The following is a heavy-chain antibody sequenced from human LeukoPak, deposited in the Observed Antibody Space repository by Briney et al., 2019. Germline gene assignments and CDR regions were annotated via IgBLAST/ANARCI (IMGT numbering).Heavy chain of an antibody. D-gene: IGHD2-21*02. J-gene: IGHJ1*01. V-gene: IGHV1-24*01. CDR1: GYTLTELS. CDR3: ATPPRYCGGDCPRYFQH. CDR2: FDPEDGET. Sequence: ASVKVSCKVSGYTLTELSMHWLRQAPEKGLEWMGGFDPEDGETIYAQKFQGRVTMTEDTSTDTAYMELSNLRSEDTAVYYCATPPRYCGGDCPRYFQHWGQGTLVTVSS.